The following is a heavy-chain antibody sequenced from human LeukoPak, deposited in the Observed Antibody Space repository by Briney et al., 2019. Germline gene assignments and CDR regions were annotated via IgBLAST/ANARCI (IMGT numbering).Heavy chain of an antibody. J-gene: IGHJ5*02. Sequence: SVKVSCKASGGTFSSYAISWVRQAPGQGLEWMGGTIPIFGTANYAQKFQGRVTITADESTSTAYMELSSLRSEDTAVYYCARAGPVVVPAAIGDWFDPWGQGTLVTVSS. CDR2: TIPIFGTA. CDR3: ARAGPVVVPAAIGDWFDP. V-gene: IGHV1-69*01. D-gene: IGHD2-2*01. CDR1: GGTFSSYA.